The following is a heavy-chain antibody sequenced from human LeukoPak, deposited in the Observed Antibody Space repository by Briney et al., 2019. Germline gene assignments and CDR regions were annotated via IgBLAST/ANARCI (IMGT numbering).Heavy chain of an antibody. D-gene: IGHD2-15*01. CDR1: GYTFTSYD. CDR2: MNPNSGNT. CDR3: ARGDYCSVGSCHSRY. V-gene: IGHV1-8*01. Sequence: VASVKVSCKASGYTFTSYDINWVRQATGQGLEWMGWMNPNSGNTGYAQNFQGRVTITRDTSISTAYMELNSLRSEDTAVYYCARGDYCSVGSCHSRYWGQGTLVTVSS. J-gene: IGHJ4*02.